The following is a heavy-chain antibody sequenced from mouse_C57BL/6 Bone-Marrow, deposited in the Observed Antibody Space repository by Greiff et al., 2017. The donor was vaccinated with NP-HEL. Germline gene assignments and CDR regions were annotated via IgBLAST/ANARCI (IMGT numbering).Heavy chain of an antibody. CDR2: IYPGSGST. Sequence: QVQLKQPGAELVKPGASVKMSCKASGYTFTSYWITWVKQRPGQGLEWIGDIYPGSGSTNYNEKFKSKATLTEDTSSSTAYIQLSSLTSEDSAVYYCARPLFYYSNYVDDFDYWGQGTTLTVSS. CDR1: GYTFTSYW. CDR3: ARPLFYYSNYVDDFDY. D-gene: IGHD2-5*01. V-gene: IGHV1-55*01. J-gene: IGHJ2*01.